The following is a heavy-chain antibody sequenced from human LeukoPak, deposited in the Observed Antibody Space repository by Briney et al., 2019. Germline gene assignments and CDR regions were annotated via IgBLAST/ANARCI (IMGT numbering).Heavy chain of an antibody. CDR1: GYTLTELS. D-gene: IGHD4-11*01. CDR2: FDPEDGKT. V-gene: IGHV1-24*01. CDR3: ARYSNRYYFDF. J-gene: IGHJ4*02. Sequence: GASVKVSCKVSGYTLTELSMHWVRQAPGKGLEWMGGFDPEDGKTIYAQKFQDRVTITEDTSTDTAYMELSSLRSEDTAVYFCARYSNRYYFDFWGQGTLVTVSS.